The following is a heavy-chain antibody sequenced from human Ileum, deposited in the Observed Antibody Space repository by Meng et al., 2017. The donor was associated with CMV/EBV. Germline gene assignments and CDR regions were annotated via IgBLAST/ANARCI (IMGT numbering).Heavy chain of an antibody. CDR1: GFTVSNNY. J-gene: IGHJ3*02. V-gene: IGHV3-53*01. CDR2: IYSGGRT. D-gene: IGHD1-1*01. Sequence: GESLKISCAASGFTVSNNYMTWVRQAPGKGLEWVSVIYSGGRTDYADSVKGRFTIPRDNSKNMVYLQMNSLRAEDTAVYYCARGELVLAFDIWGQGTMVTVSS. CDR3: ARGELVLAFDI.